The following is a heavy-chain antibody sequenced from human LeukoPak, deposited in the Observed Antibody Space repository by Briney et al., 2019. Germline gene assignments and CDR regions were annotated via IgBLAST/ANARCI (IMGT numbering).Heavy chain of an antibody. CDR3: APLHCSSTSCPYFDY. CDR2: ISGSGGST. D-gene: IGHD2-2*01. Sequence: GASLRLSCAASGFTFSSYAMSWVRQAPGEGLEWVSAISGSGGSTYYADSVKGRFTISRDNSKNTLYLQMNSLRAEDTAVYYCAPLHCSSTSCPYFDYWGQGTLVTVSS. CDR1: GFTFSSYA. V-gene: IGHV3-23*01. J-gene: IGHJ4*02.